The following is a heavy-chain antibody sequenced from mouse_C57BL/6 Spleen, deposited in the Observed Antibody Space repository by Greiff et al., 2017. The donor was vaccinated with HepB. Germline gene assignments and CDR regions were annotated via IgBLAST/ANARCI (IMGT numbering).Heavy chain of an antibody. CDR2: IDPETGGT. J-gene: IGHJ2*01. V-gene: IGHV1-15*01. CDR1: GYTFTDYE. D-gene: IGHD1-1*01. CDR3: LYYYGSSYDFDY. Sequence: VQLVESGAELVRPGASVTLSCKASGYTFTDYEMHWVKQTPVHGLEWIGAIDPETGGTAYNQKFKGKAILTADKSSSTAYMELRSLTSEDSAVYYCLYYYGSSYDFDYWGQGTTLTVSS.